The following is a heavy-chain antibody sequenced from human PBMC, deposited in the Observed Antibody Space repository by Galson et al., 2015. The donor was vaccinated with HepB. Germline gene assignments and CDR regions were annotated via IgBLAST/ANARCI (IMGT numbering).Heavy chain of an antibody. CDR2: IIPILGIA. CDR1: GGTFSSYT. CDR3: ARVHCSGSYYRCWFDP. J-gene: IGHJ5*02. D-gene: IGHD1-26*01. V-gene: IGHV1-69*02. Sequence: SVKVSCKASGGTFSSYTISWVRQAPGQGLEWMGRIIPILGIANYAQKFQGRVTITADKSTSTAYMELSSLRSEDTAVYYCARVHCSGSYYRCWFDPWGQGTLVTVSS.